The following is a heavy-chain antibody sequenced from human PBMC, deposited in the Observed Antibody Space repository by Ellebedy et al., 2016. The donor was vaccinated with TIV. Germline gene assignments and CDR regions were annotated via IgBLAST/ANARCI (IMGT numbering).Heavy chain of an antibody. V-gene: IGHV4-59*08. CDR1: AGSISSYY. D-gene: IGHD5-12*01. J-gene: IGHJ5*02. Sequence: MPSETLSLTCTVSAGSISSYYWSWIRQPPGKGLEWIVYIYYSGSTNYNPSLKSRVTISVDTSKNQFSLKLSSVTAADTAVYYCARHPSGYSGYDGGNWFDPWGQGTLVTVSS. CDR2: IYYSGST. CDR3: ARHPSGYSGYDGGNWFDP.